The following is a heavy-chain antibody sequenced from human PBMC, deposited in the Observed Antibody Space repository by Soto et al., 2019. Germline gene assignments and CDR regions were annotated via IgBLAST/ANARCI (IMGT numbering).Heavy chain of an antibody. V-gene: IGHV1-18*01. CDR3: AIAFQSPPDYYGMDV. Sequence: GASVKVSCKASGYTFANYGITWVRQAPGQGLEWMGGIGANNGTTHYAQRLQGRVTMTADESTSTAYMELSSLRSEDTAVYYCAIAFQSPPDYYGMDVWGQGTTVTVSS. J-gene: IGHJ6*02. CDR1: GYTFANYG. CDR2: IGANNGTT.